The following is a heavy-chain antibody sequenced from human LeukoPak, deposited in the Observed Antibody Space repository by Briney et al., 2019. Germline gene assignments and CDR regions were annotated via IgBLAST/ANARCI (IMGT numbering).Heavy chain of an antibody. CDR1: GGSISSGSYY. D-gene: IGHD2/OR15-2a*01. Sequence: SETLSLTCTVSGGSISSGSYYWSWIRQPAGKGLEWIGRIYTSGSTNYNPSLKSRVTMSVDTSKNQFSLKLSSVTAADTAVYYCARGAGPEYRYWGQGTLVTVSS. CDR3: ARGAGPEYRY. CDR2: IYTSGST. V-gene: IGHV4-61*02. J-gene: IGHJ4*02.